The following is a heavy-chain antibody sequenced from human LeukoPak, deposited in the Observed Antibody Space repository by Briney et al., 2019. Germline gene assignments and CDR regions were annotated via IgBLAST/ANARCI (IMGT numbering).Heavy chain of an antibody. J-gene: IGHJ4*02. D-gene: IGHD6-19*01. CDR2: ISYSGGT. CDR3: AEGAVAGYDY. CDR1: GGSINYYY. Sequence: SETLSLTCTVSGGSINYYYWMWIRQPPGKGLEWIGYISYSGGTHYNPSLKSRVTMLVDTSKNQFSLKLTAVTAADTAVYYCAEGAVAGYDYWGQGTLVTVSS. V-gene: IGHV4-59*01.